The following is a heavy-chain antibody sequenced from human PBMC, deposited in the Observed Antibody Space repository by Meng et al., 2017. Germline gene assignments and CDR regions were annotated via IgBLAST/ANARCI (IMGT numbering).Heavy chain of an antibody. CDR3: AREVVAALDY. CDR1: GGSFSGYY. J-gene: IGHJ4*02. Sequence: QVQRQQWGAGLLKPSGTRSLTCAVYGGSFSGYYWSWIRQPPGKGLEWIGEINHSGSTNYNPSLKSRVTISVDTSKNQFSLKLSSVTAADTAVYYCAREVVAALDYWGQGTLVTVSS. D-gene: IGHD2-15*01. CDR2: INHSGST. V-gene: IGHV4-34*01.